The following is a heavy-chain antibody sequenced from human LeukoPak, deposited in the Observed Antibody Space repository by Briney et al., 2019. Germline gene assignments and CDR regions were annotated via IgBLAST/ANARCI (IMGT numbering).Heavy chain of an antibody. V-gene: IGHV3-30*02. CDR3: ARDLLSGSEKYLAGWFGP. CDR1: GFTFSSYG. J-gene: IGHJ5*02. CDR2: IRYDGSNK. Sequence: GGSLRLSCAASGFTFSSYGMHWVRQAPGTGLERVAFIRYDGSNKYYADSVKGRFTISRDNSKNTLYLQMNSLRAEDTAVYYCARDLLSGSEKYLAGWFGPWGQGTLVTVSS. D-gene: IGHD3-10*01.